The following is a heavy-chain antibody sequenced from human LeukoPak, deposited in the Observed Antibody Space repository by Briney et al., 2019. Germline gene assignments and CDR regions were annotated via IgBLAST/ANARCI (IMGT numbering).Heavy chain of an antibody. CDR2: IYHSGST. CDR3: ARVESSPTVADY. J-gene: IGHJ4*02. Sequence: SGTLSLTCTVSGGSISSGGYYWSWIRQSPGKGLEWIGYIYHSGSTYYNPSLKSRVTISVDRSKNQFSLKLSSVTAADTAVYYCARVESSPTVADYWGQGTLVTVSS. D-gene: IGHD3-16*02. V-gene: IGHV4-30-2*06. CDR1: GGSISSGGYY.